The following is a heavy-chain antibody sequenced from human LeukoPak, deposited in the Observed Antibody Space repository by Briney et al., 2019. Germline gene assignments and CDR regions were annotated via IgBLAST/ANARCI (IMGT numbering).Heavy chain of an antibody. CDR2: INPNSGGT. Sequence: GASVKVSCKASGYTFTGYYMHWVRQAPGQGLEWMGWINPNSGGTNYAQKFQGRVTMTRDTSISTAYMELSRLRSDDTAVYYCARSGRIAVAVSWFDPWGQGTPVTVSS. CDR3: ARSGRIAVAVSWFDP. V-gene: IGHV1-2*02. CDR1: GYTFTGYY. D-gene: IGHD6-19*01. J-gene: IGHJ5*02.